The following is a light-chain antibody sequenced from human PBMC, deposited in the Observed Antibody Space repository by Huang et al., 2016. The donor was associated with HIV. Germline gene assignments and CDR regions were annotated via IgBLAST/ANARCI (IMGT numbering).Light chain of an antibody. CDR1: QNITNYF. V-gene: IGKV3-20*01. J-gene: IGKJ4*01. Sequence: DIVLTQSPGTHSLSPRERAALSCRASQNITNYFLAWYQQRSGQTPSLLIYGASNRAMGIPYRFSGSGSGTDFTLIISRLEPQDSAVYYCQQYLSSPLTFGGGTNVEIK. CDR3: QQYLSSPLT. CDR2: GAS.